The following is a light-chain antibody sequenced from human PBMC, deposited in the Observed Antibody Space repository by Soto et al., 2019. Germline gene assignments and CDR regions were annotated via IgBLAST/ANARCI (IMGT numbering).Light chain of an antibody. CDR1: QDIRND. J-gene: IGKJ1*01. CDR2: AAS. Sequence: AIQMTQSPSSLSASVGDRVTITCRASQDIRNDLGWYQEKAGQAPKLLIYAASNLQSGVPSRFSSSGSGTDFTLTISSLQPEDFATYYCLQDYNYPWTFGQGTKVEI. V-gene: IGKV1-6*01. CDR3: LQDYNYPWT.